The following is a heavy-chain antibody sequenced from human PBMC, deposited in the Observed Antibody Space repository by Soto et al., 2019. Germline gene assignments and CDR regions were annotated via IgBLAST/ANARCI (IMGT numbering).Heavy chain of an antibody. CDR3: ARAAAMVGGPFDY. Sequence: QVQLVQSGAEVKKPGSSVKVSCKASGGTFGSYAISWVRQAPGLGLEWMGGIIPIFGTANYAQKFQGRVTITADESTSTAYMELSSLRSEDTAVYYCARAAAMVGGPFDYWGQGTLVTVSS. J-gene: IGHJ4*02. CDR1: GGTFGSYA. CDR2: IIPIFGTA. D-gene: IGHD5-18*01. V-gene: IGHV1-69*01.